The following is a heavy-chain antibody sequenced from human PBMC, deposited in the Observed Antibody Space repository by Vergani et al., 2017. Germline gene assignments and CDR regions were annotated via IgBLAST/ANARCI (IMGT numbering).Heavy chain of an antibody. CDR3: TRGWYYDSIAYWAC. D-gene: IGHD3-22*01. CDR1: GYTFTGYY. V-gene: IGHV1-2*02. CDR2: INPNSGGT. Sequence: QVQLVQSGAEVKKPGASVKLSCKASGYTFTGYYMHWVRQAPGQGLEWMGWINPNSGGTNYAQKFQGRVTMTRDTSISTDYMELSRLRSDDTAVYYCTRGWYYDSIAYWACWGEGSVLADSS. J-gene: IGHJ4*02.